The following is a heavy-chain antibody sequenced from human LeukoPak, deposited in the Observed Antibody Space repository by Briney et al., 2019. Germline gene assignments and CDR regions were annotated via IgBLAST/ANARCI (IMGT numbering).Heavy chain of an antibody. D-gene: IGHD7-27*01. V-gene: IGHV1-2*04. J-gene: IGHJ2*01. CDR2: INPNSGGT. CDR1: GYTFTGYY. Sequence: ASVKVSCKASGYTFTGYYMHWVRQAPGQGLEWMGWINPNSGGTNYAQKFQGWVTMTRDTSISTAYMELSRLRSDDTAVYYCARVPTPLTGDLWYFDLWGRGTLVTVSS. CDR3: ARVPTPLTGDLWYFDL.